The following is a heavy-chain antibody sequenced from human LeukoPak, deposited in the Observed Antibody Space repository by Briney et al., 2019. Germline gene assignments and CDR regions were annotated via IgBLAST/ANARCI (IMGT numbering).Heavy chain of an antibody. CDR1: GFTFSTYW. D-gene: IGHD3-16*01. J-gene: IGHJ3*01. CDR2: ISGDGSST. Sequence: GSLRLSCTASGFTFSTYWMHWVRQAPGKGLVWVSRISGDGSSTYYADSVKGRFTISRDNAKNTVYLQMNSLRAEDTAMYYCARSWGGFGLWGQGTVATVSS. V-gene: IGHV3-74*01. CDR3: ARSWGGFGL.